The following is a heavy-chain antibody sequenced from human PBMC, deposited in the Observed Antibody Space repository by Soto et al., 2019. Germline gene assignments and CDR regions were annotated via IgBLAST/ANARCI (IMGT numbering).Heavy chain of an antibody. CDR2: IFYSGST. V-gene: IGHV4-59*11. CDR3: ARAPSTAVIDY. J-gene: IGHJ4*02. Sequence: KTSETLSLTCTVSGGSISSHYWNWIRQPPGKGLEWIGHIFYSGSTNYNPSLKSRVTISVDTSKNQFSLRLNSVTAADTAVYYCARAPSTAVIDYWGQGTLVTVSS. D-gene: IGHD4-4*01. CDR1: GGSISSHY.